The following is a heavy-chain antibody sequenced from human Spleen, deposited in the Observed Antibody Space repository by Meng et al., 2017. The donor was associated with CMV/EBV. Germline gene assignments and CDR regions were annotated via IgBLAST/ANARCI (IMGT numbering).Heavy chain of an antibody. CDR1: GFTFSSYS. V-gene: IGHV3-21*01. CDR2: ISSSSSYI. D-gene: IGHD2-8*01. Sequence: GESLKISCVGSGFTFSSYSMNWVRQAPGKGLEWVPSISSSSSYIYYADSVKGRFTISRDNAENSLYLQMSSLRAEDTAVYYCARAQVYYFDSWGQGTLVTVSS. CDR3: ARAQVYYFDS. J-gene: IGHJ4*02.